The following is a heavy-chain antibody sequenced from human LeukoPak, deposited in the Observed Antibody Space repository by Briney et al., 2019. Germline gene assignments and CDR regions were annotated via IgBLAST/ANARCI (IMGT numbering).Heavy chain of an antibody. CDR1: GGSVRSSSYY. CDR2: IYFTGST. J-gene: IGHJ4*02. V-gene: IGHV4-39*01. CDR3: ARPRSGWDPVDY. D-gene: IGHD6-19*01. Sequence: SETLSLTCTVSGGSVRSSSYYWGWVRQPPGKGLEWIGSIYFTGSTHYNPSLKRRVTMSIDTSKNQFSLNLRSVTAADTSVYYCARPRSGWDPVDYWGQGTLVTVSS.